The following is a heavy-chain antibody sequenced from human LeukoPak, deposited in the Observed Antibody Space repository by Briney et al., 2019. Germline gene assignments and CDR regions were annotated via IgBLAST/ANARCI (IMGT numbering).Heavy chain of an antibody. J-gene: IGHJ4*02. CDR3: ARSFSDYYSNIFDY. D-gene: IGHD3-22*01. V-gene: IGHV3-23*01. CDR1: GFTFSSYA. CDR2: ISGSGGST. Sequence: PGGSLRLSCAASGFTFSSYAMSWVRQAPGKGLEWVSAISGSGGSTYYADSVKGRFTISRDNSKNTLYLQMNSLRAEDTAVYYCARSFSDYYSNIFDYWGQGTLVTVSS.